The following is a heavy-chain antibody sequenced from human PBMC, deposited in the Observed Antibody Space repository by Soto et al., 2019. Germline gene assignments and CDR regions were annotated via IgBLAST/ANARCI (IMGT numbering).Heavy chain of an antibody. Sequence: QVHLVQSGAEVKKPGTSVKVSCKASGYTFTRYGITWVRQAPGQGLEWMGWISGYNGDTNYAQNLQGRVTMTIDTSTSTAYMELRSLTSDDTAVYYCAKNGQPPYYYYGLDVWGQGTTVTVSS. CDR1: GYTFTRYG. J-gene: IGHJ6*02. CDR3: AKNGQPPYYYYGLDV. D-gene: IGHD2-8*01. V-gene: IGHV1-18*01. CDR2: ISGYNGDT.